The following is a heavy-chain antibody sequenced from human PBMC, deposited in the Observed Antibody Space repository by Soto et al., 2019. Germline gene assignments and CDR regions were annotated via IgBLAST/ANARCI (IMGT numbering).Heavy chain of an antibody. J-gene: IGHJ4*02. D-gene: IGHD1-20*01. CDR3: ATSQKGYNWNYFDH. Sequence: SETLSLTCAVSGASISGSYYYWAWLRQSPGKGPEWIGSVFYTGFTSYNPSLESRVSVSVDTSKGQFSLKLSAVTAADTAVYYCATSQKGYNWNYFDHWGQGALVTVSS. V-gene: IGHV4-39*01. CDR1: GASISGSYYY. CDR2: VFYTGFT.